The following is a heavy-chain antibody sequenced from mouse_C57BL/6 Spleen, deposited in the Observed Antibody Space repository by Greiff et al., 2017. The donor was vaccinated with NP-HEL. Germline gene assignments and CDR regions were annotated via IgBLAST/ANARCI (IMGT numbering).Heavy chain of an antibody. Sequence: DVKLVESGGDLVKPGGSLKLSCAASGFTFSSYGMSWVRQTPDKRLEWVATISSGGSYTYYPDSVKGRFTISRDNAKNTLYLQMSSLKSEDTAMYYCARRGNGDAMDYWGQGTSVTVSS. J-gene: IGHJ4*01. V-gene: IGHV5-6*02. CDR3: ARRGNGDAMDY. CDR1: GFTFSSYG. CDR2: ISSGGSYT.